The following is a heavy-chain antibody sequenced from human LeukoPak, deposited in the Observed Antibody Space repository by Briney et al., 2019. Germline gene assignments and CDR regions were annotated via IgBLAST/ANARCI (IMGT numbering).Heavy chain of an antibody. CDR1: GYTFTGYY. J-gene: IGHJ6*02. Sequence: GASVKVSCKASGYTFTGYYMHWVRQAPGQGLEWMGWINPNSGGTNYAQKFQGRVTMTRDTSISTAYMELSRLRSDDTAVYYCARATMVRGVIIPGPHYGMDVWGQGTTVTVSS. V-gene: IGHV1-2*02. D-gene: IGHD3-10*01. CDR3: ARATMVRGVIIPGPHYGMDV. CDR2: INPNSGGT.